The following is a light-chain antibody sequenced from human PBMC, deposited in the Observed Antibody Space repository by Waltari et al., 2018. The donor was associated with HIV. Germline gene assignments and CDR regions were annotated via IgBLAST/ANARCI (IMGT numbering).Light chain of an antibody. J-gene: IGKJ2*01. CDR2: AAS. CDR1: QTTSTY. CDR3: QQSYSSPPMYT. Sequence: DFQMTHSPSSLSASIGDGVTITCRASQTTSTYLNWYQQKPGRAPKLLIYAASSLQSGVPSRFSGSGSGTDFTLTISNVQPEDFATYYCQQSYSSPPMYTFGQGTKLEIK. V-gene: IGKV1-39*01.